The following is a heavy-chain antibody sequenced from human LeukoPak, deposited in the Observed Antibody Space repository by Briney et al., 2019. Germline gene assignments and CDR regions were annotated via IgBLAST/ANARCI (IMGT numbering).Heavy chain of an antibody. Sequence: GGSLRLSCAASGFTFSSYEMNWVRQAPGKGLEWVSYISSSGSTIYYADSVKGRFTISRDNAKNSLYLQMNSLRAEDTAVYYCARDGVIVGATKVYYFDYWGQGTLVTVSS. J-gene: IGHJ4*02. D-gene: IGHD1-26*01. CDR3: ARDGVIVGATKVYYFDY. CDR2: ISSSGSTI. V-gene: IGHV3-48*03. CDR1: GFTFSSYE.